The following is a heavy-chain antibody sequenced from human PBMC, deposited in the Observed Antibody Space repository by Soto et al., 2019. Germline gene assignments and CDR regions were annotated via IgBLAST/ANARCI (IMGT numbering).Heavy chain of an antibody. V-gene: IGHV3-73*02. CDR3: ARGVYDFWSGHPKRLDY. CDR2: IRSKANSYAT. CDR1: GFTFSGSA. D-gene: IGHD3-3*01. J-gene: IGHJ4*02. Sequence: EVQLVESGGGLVQPGGSLKLSCAASGFTFSGSAMHWVRQASGKGLEWVGRIRSKANSYATAYAVSVKGRFTISRDDSRNTAYLQMNGLKTEDTAVYYCARGVYDFWSGHPKRLDYWGQGTVVTVSS.